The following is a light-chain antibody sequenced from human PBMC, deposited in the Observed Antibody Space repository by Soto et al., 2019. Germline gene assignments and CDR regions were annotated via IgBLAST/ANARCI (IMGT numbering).Light chain of an antibody. J-gene: IGLJ2*01. CDR2: EVS. CDR3: SSYTSISTRV. Sequence: QSVLTQPASVSGSPGQSVTISCTGTSSDVGGYNYVSWYQQHPGKAPKLMIYEVSNRPSGVSNRFSGSKSGNTAALTSSGQQAEDEADYCCSSYTSISTRVFGGGTKLTVL. V-gene: IGLV2-14*01. CDR1: SSDVGGYNY.